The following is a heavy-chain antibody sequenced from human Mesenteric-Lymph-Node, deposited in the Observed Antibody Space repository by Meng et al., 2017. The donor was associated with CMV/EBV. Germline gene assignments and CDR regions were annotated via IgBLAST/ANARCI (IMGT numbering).Heavy chain of an antibody. CDR2: IYWDDDN. D-gene: IGHD6-13*01. Sequence: QITLKESGPTLVKPTQTLTLTCTITGFSLSTSGVGVGWIRQPPGKAREWLALIYWDDDNSYSPSLKSRLTITKDTSKNQVVLTMTNMDPVDTATHYCAHSSGIAAAGPFYFDYWGQGTLVTGYS. CDR3: AHSSGIAAAGPFYFDY. CDR1: GFSLSTSGVG. V-gene: IGHV2-5*02. J-gene: IGHJ4*02.